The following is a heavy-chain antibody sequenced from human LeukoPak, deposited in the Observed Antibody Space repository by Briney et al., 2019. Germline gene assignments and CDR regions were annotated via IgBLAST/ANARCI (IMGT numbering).Heavy chain of an antibody. Sequence: GASVKVSCKASGYTFTSYDFSWVRQAPGQGLEWMGWISTYNGNTSYAQRFQGRVTMTTDTSTSTAYLELRSLRSDDTAVYYCAREYIVGATIYYFDYWGQGTLVTVSS. J-gene: IGHJ4*02. CDR1: GYTFTSYD. D-gene: IGHD1-26*01. V-gene: IGHV1-18*01. CDR2: ISTYNGNT. CDR3: AREYIVGATIYYFDY.